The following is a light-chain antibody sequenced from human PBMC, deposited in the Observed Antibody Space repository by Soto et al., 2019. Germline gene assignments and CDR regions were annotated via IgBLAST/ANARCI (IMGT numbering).Light chain of an antibody. CDR2: DVS. CDR3: SSYTSSSTLA. J-gene: IGLJ1*01. Sequence: QSALTQPASVSGSPGQSITISCTGTSSDVGGYNYVSWYQQHPGKAPKLMIYDVSNRPSGGSNRFSGSKSGNTASLTISGLQAEDEADYYCSSYTSSSTLAFGTGTKVTVL. V-gene: IGLV2-14*01. CDR1: SSDVGGYNY.